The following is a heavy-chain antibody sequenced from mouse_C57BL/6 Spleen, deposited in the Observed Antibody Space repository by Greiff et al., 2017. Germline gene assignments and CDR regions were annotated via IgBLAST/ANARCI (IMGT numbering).Heavy chain of an antibody. D-gene: IGHD1-1*01. Sequence: ESGPGILQPSQTLSLTCSFSGFSLSTSGMGVGWIRQPSGKGLEWLAHIWWDDDKYYNPALKSRLTTSKDTSKNQVFLKIAHVDTADTATYYCARRGLLRSQYYAMDYWGQGTSVTVSS. CDR1: GFSLSTSGMG. CDR2: IWWDDDK. CDR3: ARRGLLRSQYYAMDY. V-gene: IGHV8-8*01. J-gene: IGHJ4*01.